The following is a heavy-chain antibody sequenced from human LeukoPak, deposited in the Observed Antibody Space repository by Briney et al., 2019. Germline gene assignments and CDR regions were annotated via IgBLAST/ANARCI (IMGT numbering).Heavy chain of an antibody. D-gene: IGHD2-21*01. CDR1: GFTFSSYA. J-gene: IGHJ4*02. V-gene: IGHV3-23*01. CDR3: AKGGVAPDY. CDR2: ISGGGGSI. Sequence: GRSLRLSCVASGFTFSSYAMSWVRQAPGKGLEWVSGISGGGGSIHYADSVKGRFTISRDNSMNTLYLQMNSLIPEDTAVYYCAKGGVAPDYWGQGTLVTVSS.